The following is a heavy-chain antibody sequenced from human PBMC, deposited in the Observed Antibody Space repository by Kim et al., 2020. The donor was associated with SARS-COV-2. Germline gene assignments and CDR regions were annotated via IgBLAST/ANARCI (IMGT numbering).Heavy chain of an antibody. CDR1: GDSVSSSSAA. D-gene: IGHD3-22*01. V-gene: IGHV6-1*01. Sequence: SQTLSLTCAISGDSVSSSSAAWIWNRQSPSRGLEWLGRTYYRSKWYYDYPVSVKSRITINPDTSKSQFSLQLNSVTPEDTAVYYCAREKRSTHNYDYFGMDVWGQGTTVTVSS. CDR3: AREKRSTHNYDYFGMDV. J-gene: IGHJ6*02. CDR2: TYYRSKWYY.